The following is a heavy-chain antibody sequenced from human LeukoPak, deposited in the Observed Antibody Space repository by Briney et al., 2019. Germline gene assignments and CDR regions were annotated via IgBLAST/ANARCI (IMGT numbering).Heavy chain of an antibody. CDR2: IYYSGST. CDR1: GGSISSSSYY. J-gene: IGHJ3*02. D-gene: IGHD6-13*01. Sequence: PSETLSLTCTVSGGSISSSSYYWGWIRQPPGKGLEWIGSIYYSGSTYYNPSLKSRVTISVDTSKNQFSLKLSSVTAADTAVYYCARDPKQLEAFDIWGQGTMVTVSS. V-gene: IGHV4-39*07. CDR3: ARDPKQLEAFDI.